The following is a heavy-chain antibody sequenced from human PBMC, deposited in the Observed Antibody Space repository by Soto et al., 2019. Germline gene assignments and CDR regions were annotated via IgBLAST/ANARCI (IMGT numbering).Heavy chain of an antibody. D-gene: IGHD5-12*01. CDR1: GGTFSSYT. J-gene: IGHJ4*02. V-gene: IGHV1-69*08. Sequence: QVQLVQSGAEVKKPGSSVKVSCKASGGTFSSYTISWVRQAPGQGLEWMGRIIPILGIANYAQKFQGRVTITADKPTRTAYRELSSLRSEATAVYYCARDGGPLKVPTRDAFASGGQGTLFTVSS. CDR2: IIPILGIA. CDR3: ARDGGPLKVPTRDAFAS.